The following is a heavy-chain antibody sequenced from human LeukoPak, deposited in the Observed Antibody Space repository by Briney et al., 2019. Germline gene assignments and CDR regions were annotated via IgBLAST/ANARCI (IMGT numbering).Heavy chain of an antibody. CDR3: ASAAAPSSGWYRAPYYYYMDV. Sequence: SETLSLTCTVSGGSISSYYWSWIRQPPGKGLERIGYIYYSGSTNYNPSLKSRVTISVDTSKNQFSLKLSSVTAADTAVYYCASAAAPSSGWYRAPYYYYMDVWGKGTTVTVSS. J-gene: IGHJ6*03. CDR2: IYYSGST. CDR1: GGSISSYY. D-gene: IGHD6-19*01. V-gene: IGHV4-59*01.